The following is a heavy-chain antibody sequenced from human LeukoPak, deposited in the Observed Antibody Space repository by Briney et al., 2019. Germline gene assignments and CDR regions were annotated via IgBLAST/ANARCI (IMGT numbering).Heavy chain of an antibody. CDR1: GFTFSNYA. V-gene: IGHV3-23*01. J-gene: IGHJ3*02. Sequence: GGSLRLSCAASGFTFSNYAMNWVRQAPGKGLEWVSAISGSGAATFNADSVKGRFTISRDNSKNTLYLQVNSLRPEDTAMYYCARWRPIDAFDIWGQGTMVIVSS. D-gene: IGHD3-3*01. CDR2: ISGSGAAT. CDR3: ARWRPIDAFDI.